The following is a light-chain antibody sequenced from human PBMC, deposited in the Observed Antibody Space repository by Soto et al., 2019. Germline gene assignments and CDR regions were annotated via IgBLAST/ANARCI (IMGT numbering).Light chain of an antibody. Sequence: QSVLTQPASVSGSPGQSITISCTGTSSDVGGYNYVSWYQQHPGKVPKLMIYDVSYRPSGVSNRFSGSESGNTASLTISGLQAEDEADYYCNSYTTSSTYVFGTGTKVTVL. CDR3: NSYTTSSTYV. CDR2: DVS. CDR1: SSDVGGYNY. V-gene: IGLV2-14*01. J-gene: IGLJ1*01.